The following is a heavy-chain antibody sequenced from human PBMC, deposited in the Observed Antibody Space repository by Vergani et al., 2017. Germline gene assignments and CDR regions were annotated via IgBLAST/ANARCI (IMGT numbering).Heavy chain of an antibody. CDR1: GGSISSGDYY. V-gene: IGHV4-30-4*08. Sequence: QLHLQESGPGLVKPSETLSLTCTVSGGSISSGDYYWSWIRQPPGKGLEWIGYIYYSGSTYYNPSLKSRVTISVDTSKNQFSLKLSSVTAADTAVYYCARLYYYGSGSYYTSPYYFDYWDQGTLVTVSS. CDR2: IYYSGST. J-gene: IGHJ4*02. D-gene: IGHD3-10*01. CDR3: ARLYYYGSGSYYTSPYYFDY.